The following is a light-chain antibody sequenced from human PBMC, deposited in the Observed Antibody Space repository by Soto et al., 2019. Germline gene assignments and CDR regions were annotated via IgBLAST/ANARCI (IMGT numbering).Light chain of an antibody. CDR3: QHYHRSPFT. J-gene: IGKJ2*01. CDR2: DVF. CDR1: QSITYW. Sequence: DIHMTQSPSSLSASVGDRVTITCRASQSITYWLAWYQQKPGRAPRLLIYDVFNLQSGVPSRFSGSGSGTEFTLTISSLHPDDSATYYCQHYHRSPFTFGQGTKLEIK. V-gene: IGKV1-5*01.